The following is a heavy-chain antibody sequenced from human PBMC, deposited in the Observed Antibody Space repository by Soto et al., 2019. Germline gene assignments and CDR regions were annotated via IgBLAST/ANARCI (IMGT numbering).Heavy chain of an antibody. V-gene: IGHV3-23*01. J-gene: IGHJ6*02. D-gene: IGHD3-10*01. CDR2: ISGSGGST. CDR3: AKGRGTYYSYDMDV. Sequence: GGSLRLSCAASGLRFSSYAMSWVRQAPGKGLEWVSGISGSGGSTYFADSVKGRFAISRDNSKNTLYLQMNSLRAEDTAVYYCAKGRGTYYSYDMDVWGQGTAVTVSS. CDR1: GLRFSSYA.